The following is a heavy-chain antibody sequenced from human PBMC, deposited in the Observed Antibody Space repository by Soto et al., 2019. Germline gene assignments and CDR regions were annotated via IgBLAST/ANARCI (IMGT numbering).Heavy chain of an antibody. J-gene: IGHJ4*02. Sequence: GGSLRLSCAASGFTFSSYAMHWVRQAPGKGLEWVAVISYDGSNKYYADSVKGRFTISRDNSKNTLYLQMNSLRAEDTAVYYCASCPYYDFWSGYYTAYYFAYWGQGTLVTVSS. CDR1: GFTFSSYA. V-gene: IGHV3-30-3*01. D-gene: IGHD3-3*01. CDR2: ISYDGSNK. CDR3: ASCPYYDFWSGYYTAYYFAY.